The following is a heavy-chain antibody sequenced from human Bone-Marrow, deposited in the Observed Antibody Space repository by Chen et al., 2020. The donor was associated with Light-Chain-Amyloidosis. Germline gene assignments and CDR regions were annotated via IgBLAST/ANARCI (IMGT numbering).Heavy chain of an antibody. CDR2: IIPIFGTA. V-gene: IGHV1-69*01. Sequence: VRLVQPGAEVKKPGSALKVSCKASGCTFSSYAISWVRQAPGQGLEWMGGIIPIFGTANYAQKFQGRVTITADESTSTAYMELSSLRAEDTAVYYCARRGSTGTAVDYWGQGTLVTVSS. CDR1: GCTFSSYA. CDR3: ARRGSTGTAVDY. J-gene: IGHJ4*02. D-gene: IGHD4-4*01.